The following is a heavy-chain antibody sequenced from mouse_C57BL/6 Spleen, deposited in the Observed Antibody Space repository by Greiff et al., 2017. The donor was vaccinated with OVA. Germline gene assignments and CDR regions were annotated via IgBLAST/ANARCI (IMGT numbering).Heavy chain of an antibody. CDR1: GFTFSNYW. CDR3: TAYYYGFYFDY. CDR2: IRLKSDNYAT. Sequence: EVKLVESGGGLVQPGGSMKLSCVASGFTFSNYWMNWVRQSPEKGLEWVAQIRLKSDNYATHYAESVKGRFTISRDDSKSSVYLQMNNLRAEDTGIYYCTAYYYGFYFDYWGQGTLSQSPQ. J-gene: IGHJ2*01. V-gene: IGHV6-3*01. D-gene: IGHD1-1*01.